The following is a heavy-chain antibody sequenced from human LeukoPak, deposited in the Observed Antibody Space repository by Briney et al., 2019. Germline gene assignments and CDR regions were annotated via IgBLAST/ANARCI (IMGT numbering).Heavy chain of an antibody. CDR2: INPSGGST. D-gene: IGHD2-2*02. J-gene: IGHJ4*02. CDR3: ARPDCSSTSCYTGASGFDY. Sequence: EASVKVSCKASGYTFTSYYMHWVRQAPGQGLEWMGIINPSGGSTSYTQKFQGRVTMTRDTSTSTVYMELSSLGSEDTAVYYCARPDCSSTSCYTGASGFDYWGQGTLVTVSS. CDR1: GYTFTSYY. V-gene: IGHV1-46*01.